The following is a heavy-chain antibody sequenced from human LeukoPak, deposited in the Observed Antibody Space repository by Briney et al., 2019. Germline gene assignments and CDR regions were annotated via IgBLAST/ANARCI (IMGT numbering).Heavy chain of an antibody. CDR3: ARDIYCSGGSCYVY. V-gene: IGHV3-48*03. Sequence: GGSLRLSCAASGFTFSSYEMNWVRQAPGKGLEWISYISSSGSTIYYADSVKGRFTISRDNAKNSLYLQMNSLRAEDTAVYYCARDIYCSGGSCYVYWGQGTLVTVSS. CDR2: ISSSGSTI. D-gene: IGHD2-15*01. CDR1: GFTFSSYE. J-gene: IGHJ4*02.